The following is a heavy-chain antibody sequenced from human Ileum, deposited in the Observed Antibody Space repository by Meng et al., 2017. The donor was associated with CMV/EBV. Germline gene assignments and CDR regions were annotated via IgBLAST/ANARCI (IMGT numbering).Heavy chain of an antibody. V-gene: IGHV4-4*02. Sequence: GSLRLSCAVSGGSISSSNWWSWVRQPPGKGLEWIGEIYYSGITYYNPSLKSRVSISVDTSKNQFSLKLSSVTAADTAIYYCARHDRRSSWHFFDYWGQGTLVTVSS. D-gene: IGHD6-13*01. J-gene: IGHJ4*02. CDR1: GGSISSSNW. CDR3: ARHDRRSSWHFFDY. CDR2: IYYSGIT.